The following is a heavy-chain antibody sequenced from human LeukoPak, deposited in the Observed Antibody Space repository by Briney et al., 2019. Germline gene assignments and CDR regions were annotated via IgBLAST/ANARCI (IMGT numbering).Heavy chain of an antibody. Sequence: GGSLRLSCAASGSTFNRNAISWVRQAPGKGLEWVSTIGGSGDKTFYADSVKGRFTISRDNSKNMLHLQMSSLTGEDTALYYCVRRGDASSGWGDHDYWGQGALVTVSS. J-gene: IGHJ4*02. CDR2: IGGSGDKT. D-gene: IGHD6-19*01. V-gene: IGHV3-23*01. CDR1: GSTFNRNA. CDR3: VRRGDASSGWGDHDY.